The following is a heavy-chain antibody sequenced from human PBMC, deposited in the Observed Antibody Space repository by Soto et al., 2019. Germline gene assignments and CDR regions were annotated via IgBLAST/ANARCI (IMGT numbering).Heavy chain of an antibody. J-gene: IGHJ4*02. D-gene: IGHD3-22*01. CDR3: ARARTNYDSSGYYIGY. Sequence: ASVKVSCKASGCTFTSYAMHWVRQAPGQRLEWMGWINAGNGNTKYSQKFQGRVTITRDASASTAYMELSSLRSEDTAVYYCARARTNYDSSGYYIGYWGQGTLVTVSS. CDR2: INAGNGNT. CDR1: GCTFTSYA. V-gene: IGHV1-3*01.